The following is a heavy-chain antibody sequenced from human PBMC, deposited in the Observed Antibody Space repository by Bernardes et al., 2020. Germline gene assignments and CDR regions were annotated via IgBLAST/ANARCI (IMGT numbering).Heavy chain of an antibody. J-gene: IGHJ6*03. Sequence: GVSLRLSCAASGFTFSSFAMSWVRQATEKGLEWVSTNRWRGYNTYYADTVKGRFNISRDNSKNVLYLQMNSLRAEDAAVYYCAKDLILHQDLYYYYMDFWGKGTTVTVSS. D-gene: IGHD2-21*01. V-gene: IGHV3-23*01. CDR2: NRWRGYNT. CDR1: GFTFSSFA. CDR3: AKDLILHQDLYYYYMDF.